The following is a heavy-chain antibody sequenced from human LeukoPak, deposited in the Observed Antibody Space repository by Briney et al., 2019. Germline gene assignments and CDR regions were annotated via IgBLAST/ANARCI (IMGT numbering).Heavy chain of an antibody. CDR1: GGTFSTYA. D-gene: IGHD2/OR15-2a*01. CDR3: ARDVSDELRAVLYNWFDP. V-gene: IGHV1-69*05. J-gene: IGHJ5*02. CDR2: VIPVLGTT. Sequence: SVKVSCKASGGTFSTYAISWVRQAPGQGLEWMGGVIPVLGTTNYAQKFQGRVTITTDESTSTAYMEVSSLRSEDTAVYYCARDVSDELRAVLYNWFDPWGQGTLVTVSS.